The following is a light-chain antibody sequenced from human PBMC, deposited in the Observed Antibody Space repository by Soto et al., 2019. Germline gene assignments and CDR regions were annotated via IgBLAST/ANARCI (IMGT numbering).Light chain of an antibody. Sequence: EIVMTQSPATLSVSPGERATLSCRASQSVSSNLAWYQQKFGQAPRLLIFHASTRVAGTPVRFSGSGSGTEFTLTISSLQSEDFAVYYCQQYANRPPWTFGQGTKVDIK. J-gene: IGKJ1*01. CDR3: QQYANRPPWT. CDR2: HAS. V-gene: IGKV3-15*01. CDR1: QSVSSN.